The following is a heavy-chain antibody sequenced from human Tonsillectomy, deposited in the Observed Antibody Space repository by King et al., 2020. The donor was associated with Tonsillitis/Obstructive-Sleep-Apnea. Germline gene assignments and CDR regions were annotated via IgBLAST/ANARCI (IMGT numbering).Heavy chain of an antibody. Sequence: VQLVESGGGLVKPGGSLRLSCAASGFTFSSFWMSWVRQAPGKGLEWVANIKEDGSGKYYVDSVKGRFTISRDNAKNSLYLQMNYLRAEDTAVYYCARLDWLLGFDYWGQGTLVTVSS. CDR2: IKEDGSGK. CDR3: ARLDWLLGFDY. J-gene: IGHJ4*02. CDR1: GFTFSSFW. D-gene: IGHD3-9*01. V-gene: IGHV3-7*03.